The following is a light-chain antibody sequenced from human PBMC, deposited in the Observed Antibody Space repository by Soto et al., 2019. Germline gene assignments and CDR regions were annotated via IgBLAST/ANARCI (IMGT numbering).Light chain of an antibody. Sequence: EILVTQSPGTLSLSPVERGSLSCRASQSVSSSYLAWYQQKPGQAPRLLIYGASSRATGIPDRFSGSGSGTDFTLTISRLEPEDFAVYYCQQYNNWPLTFGQGTRLEIK. CDR1: QSVSSSY. J-gene: IGKJ5*01. CDR3: QQYNNWPLT. CDR2: GAS. V-gene: IGKV3-20*01.